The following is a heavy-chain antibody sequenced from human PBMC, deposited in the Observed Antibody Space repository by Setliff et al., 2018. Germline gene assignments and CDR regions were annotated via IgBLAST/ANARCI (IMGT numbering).Heavy chain of an antibody. CDR2: FNHNSGGT. CDR1: GDTFSRHS. CDR3: AGADDYYYYMDV. Sequence: ASVKVSCKASGDTFSRHSFSWVRQAPGQGLEWMGGFNHNSGGTNYAQKFQGRVTMTRDTSISTAYMELSRLRSDDTAVYYCAGADDYYYYMDVWGKGTTVTVSS. V-gene: IGHV1-2*02. J-gene: IGHJ6*03.